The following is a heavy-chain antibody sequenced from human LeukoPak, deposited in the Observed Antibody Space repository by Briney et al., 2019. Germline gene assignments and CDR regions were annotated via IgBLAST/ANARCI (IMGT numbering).Heavy chain of an antibody. CDR2: IKSKTDGGKI. CDR3: TPNIEITTVTEGLD. Sequence: GGSLRLSCAASGFTFSDAWISWVRQAPGKGLEWVGRIKSKTDGGKIAYTAPVKGSITISRDDSKNNVYLHMHSLNTEDTALYYCTPNIEITTVTEGLDWGQGTLVTVSS. CDR1: GFTFSDAW. J-gene: IGHJ4*02. D-gene: IGHD4-17*01. V-gene: IGHV3-15*01.